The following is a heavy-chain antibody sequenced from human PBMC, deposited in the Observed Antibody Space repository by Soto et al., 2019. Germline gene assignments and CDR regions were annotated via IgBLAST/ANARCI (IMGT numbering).Heavy chain of an antibody. J-gene: IGHJ4*02. V-gene: IGHV2-5*01. Sequence: SGPTLVNPTQTLTLTCTFSGFSLSTSGVGVGWIRQPPGKALEWLALIYWNDDKRYSPSLKSRLTITKDTSKNQVVLTMTNMDPVDTATYYCAHMRYNDKVPAVRNTQTIYFDYWGQGTLVTVSS. CDR2: IYWNDDK. D-gene: IGHD2-2*01. CDR3: AHMRYNDKVPAVRNTQTIYFDY. CDR1: GFSLSTSGVG.